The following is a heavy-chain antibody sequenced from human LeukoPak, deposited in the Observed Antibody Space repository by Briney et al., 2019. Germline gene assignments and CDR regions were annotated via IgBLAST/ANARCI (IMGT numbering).Heavy chain of an antibody. V-gene: IGHV4-34*01. CDR3: ARDWDYGSGSYSPFDI. CDR2: INHSGST. CDR1: GGSFSGYY. D-gene: IGHD3-10*01. Sequence: SETLSLTCAVYGGSFSGYYWSWIRQPPGKGLEWIGEINHSGSTNYNPSLKSRVTISVDTSKNQFSLKLSSVTAADTAVYYCARDWDYGSGSYSPFDIWGQGTMVTVSS. J-gene: IGHJ3*02.